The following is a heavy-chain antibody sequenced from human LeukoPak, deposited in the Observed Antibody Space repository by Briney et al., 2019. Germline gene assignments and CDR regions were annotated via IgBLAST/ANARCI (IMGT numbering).Heavy chain of an antibody. V-gene: IGHV3-15*01. J-gene: IGHJ4*02. Sequence: GGSLRLSCAASGFTFSNAWMSWVRQAPGKGLEWVGRIKSKTDGGTTDYAAPVKGRFTISRDDSKNTLYLQMNSLKTEDTAVYYCTTLVVAGTDHDYWGQGTLVTVSS. D-gene: IGHD6-19*01. CDR3: TTLVVAGTDHDY. CDR2: IKSKTDGGTT. CDR1: GFTFSNAW.